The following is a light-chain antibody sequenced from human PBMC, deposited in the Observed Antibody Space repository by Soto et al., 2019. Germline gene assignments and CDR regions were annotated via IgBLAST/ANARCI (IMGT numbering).Light chain of an antibody. Sequence: EIVLTQSPATLSVSPGERATLSCRASKSFSRSYLAWYQQKPGQAPRLLNYGASTRATGIPDRFSGSGSGTDFTLTISSLQPEDFGLYYCHQYDYWPLTFGGGTKVDSK. V-gene: IGKV3D-15*01. J-gene: IGKJ4*01. CDR1: KSFSRSY. CDR3: HQYDYWPLT. CDR2: GAS.